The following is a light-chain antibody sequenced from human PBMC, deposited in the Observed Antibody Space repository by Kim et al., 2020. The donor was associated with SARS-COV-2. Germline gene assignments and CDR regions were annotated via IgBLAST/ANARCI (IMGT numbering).Light chain of an antibody. CDR3: SSYTSSSTII. V-gene: IGLV2-14*03. Sequence: QSITVPCTGTSSDVGGYDYVCWYQQHPGKAPRLMVYDVTTRPSGVSNRFSGSKSGNTASLTISGLQPEDEADYYCSSYTSSSTIIFGGGTKLTVL. CDR2: DVT. CDR1: SSDVGGYDY. J-gene: IGLJ2*01.